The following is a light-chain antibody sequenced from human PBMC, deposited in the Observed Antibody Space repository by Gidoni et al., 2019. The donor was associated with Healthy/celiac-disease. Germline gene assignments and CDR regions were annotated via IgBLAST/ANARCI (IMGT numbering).Light chain of an antibody. CDR3: MQALQTPVT. CDR2: LGS. V-gene: IGKV2-28*01. J-gene: IGKJ5*01. CDR1: QSLLHSNGYNY. Sequence: DIVMTQSPLSLPVTPGEPASISCRSSQSLLHSNGYNYLDWYLQKPGQSPQLLIYLGSNRASGVPDWFSGSGSGTDFTLKISRVEAEDVGVYYCMQALQTPVTFXQXTRLEIK.